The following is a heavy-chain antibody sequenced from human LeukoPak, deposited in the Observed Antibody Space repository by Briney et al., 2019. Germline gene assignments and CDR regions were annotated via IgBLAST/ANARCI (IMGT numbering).Heavy chain of an antibody. D-gene: IGHD6-13*01. CDR2: IYYSGST. Sequence: SETLSLTCAVYGGSFSGYYWSWIRQPPGKGLEWIGYIYYSGSTNYNPSLKSRVTISVHTSKNQFSLKLSSVTAADTAVYYCASGYTSTWYLVLAYWGQGTLVTVSS. J-gene: IGHJ4*02. V-gene: IGHV4-59*01. CDR3: ASGYTSTWYLVLAY. CDR1: GGSFSGYY.